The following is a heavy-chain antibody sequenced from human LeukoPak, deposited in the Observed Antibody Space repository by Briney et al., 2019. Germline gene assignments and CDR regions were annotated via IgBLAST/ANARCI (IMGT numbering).Heavy chain of an antibody. D-gene: IGHD3-22*01. CDR2: IYTSGST. CDR1: GGSISSGSYY. J-gene: IGHJ4*02. CDR3: ARLPPESYDSSGYYGYYFDY. Sequence: PSETLSLTCTVSGGSISSGSYYWSWIRQPAGKGLEWIGRIYTSGSTNYNPSLKSRVTISVDTSKNQFSLKLSSVTAADTAVYYCARLPPESYDSSGYYGYYFDYWGQGTLVTVSS. V-gene: IGHV4-61*02.